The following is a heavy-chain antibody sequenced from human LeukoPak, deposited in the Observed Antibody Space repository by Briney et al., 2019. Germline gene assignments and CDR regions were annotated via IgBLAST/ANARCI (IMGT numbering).Heavy chain of an antibody. CDR3: ARLPPYDSTAWFDS. Sequence: SETLSLTCTVSGGSISSYYWSWIRQPPGKGLEWIGYIYTSGSTNYNPSLKSRVTISVDTSKNQFSLKLSSVTAADTAVYYCARLPPYDSTAWFDSWGQGTLVTVSS. J-gene: IGHJ5*01. CDR2: IYTSGST. CDR1: GGSISSYY. D-gene: IGHD3-22*01. V-gene: IGHV4-4*09.